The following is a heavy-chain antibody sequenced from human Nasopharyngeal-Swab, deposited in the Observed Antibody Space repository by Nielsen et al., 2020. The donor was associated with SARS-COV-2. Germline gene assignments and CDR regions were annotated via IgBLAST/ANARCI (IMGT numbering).Heavy chain of an antibody. J-gene: IGHJ4*02. CDR2: IYHSGST. V-gene: IGHV4-4*02. CDR3: ARDPGKETIFGVVNLYFDY. D-gene: IGHD3-3*01. Sequence: SETLSLTCAVSGGSISSSNWWRWVRQPPGQGLEWIGEIYHSGSTNYNPPLKSRVTISVDKSKNQFSLKLSSVTAADTAVYYCARDPGKETIFGVVNLYFDYWGQGTLVTVSS. CDR1: GGSISSSNW.